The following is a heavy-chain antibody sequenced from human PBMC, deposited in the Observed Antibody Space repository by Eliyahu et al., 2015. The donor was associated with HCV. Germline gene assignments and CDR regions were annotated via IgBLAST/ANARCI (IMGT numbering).Heavy chain of an antibody. J-gene: IGHJ4*02. V-gene: IGHV5-51*01. Sequence: EVQLVQSGAEVKKXGXXLKISCKXXGYSFTSYWXGWVRQXPGKGLEWMGIIYPGDSDTRYSPSFQGQVTISADKSISTAYLQWSSLKASDTAMYYCAARWGSSSWTFDYWGQGTLVTVSS. CDR3: AARWGSSSWTFDY. CDR2: IYPGDSDT. CDR1: GYSFTSYW. D-gene: IGHD6-13*01.